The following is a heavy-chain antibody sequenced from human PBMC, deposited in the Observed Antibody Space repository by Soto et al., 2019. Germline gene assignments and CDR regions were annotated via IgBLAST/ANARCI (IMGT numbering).Heavy chain of an antibody. D-gene: IGHD3-16*01. CDR3: ARSSGGNFDY. V-gene: IGHV1-46*01. Sequence: GASVKVSCKAPRDTFTSYYINWVRQAPGQGLEWMGVINPHGGSTAYAQKFKGRVTLTRDTSASTVYMEVSSLTSEDTAMYYCARSSGGNFDYWGQGTVVTVSS. CDR2: INPHGGST. J-gene: IGHJ4*02. CDR1: RDTFTSYY.